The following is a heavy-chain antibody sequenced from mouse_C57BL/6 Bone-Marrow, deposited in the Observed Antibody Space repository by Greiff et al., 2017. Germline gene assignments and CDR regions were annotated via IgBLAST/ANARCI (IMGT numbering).Heavy chain of an antibody. J-gene: IGHJ4*01. D-gene: IGHD1-1*01. Sequence: VQLQQSGAELAKPGASVKLSCKASGYTFTSSWMHWVKQRPGQGLEWIGYINPSSGYTKYNQKFKDKATLTADKSSSTAYMQLSSLTYEDSAVYYCASEDYYGSSLYYYAMDYWGQGTSVTVSS. CDR1: GYTFTSSW. V-gene: IGHV1-7*01. CDR3: ASEDYYGSSLYYYAMDY. CDR2: INPSSGYT.